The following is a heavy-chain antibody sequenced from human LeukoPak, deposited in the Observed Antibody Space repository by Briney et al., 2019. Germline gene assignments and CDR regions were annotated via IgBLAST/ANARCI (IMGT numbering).Heavy chain of an antibody. CDR3: ARDIAQVLVRDGYNL. CDR2: ISSSSGYI. V-gene: IGHV3-21*01. Sequence: SGGSLRLSCAASGFTFSSYSMNWVRQAPGKGLEWVSSISSSSGYIYYADSVKGRFTISRDNAKNSLYLQMNSLRAEDTAVYYCARDIAQVLVRDGYNLWGQGTLVTVSS. D-gene: IGHD5-24*01. CDR1: GFTFSSYS. J-gene: IGHJ5*02.